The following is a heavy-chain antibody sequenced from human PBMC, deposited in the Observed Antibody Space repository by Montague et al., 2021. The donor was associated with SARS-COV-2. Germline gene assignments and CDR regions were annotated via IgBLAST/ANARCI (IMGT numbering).Heavy chain of an antibody. CDR2: ISSSGSTI. V-gene: IGHV3-48*03. CDR1: GFTFSSHE. D-gene: IGHD3-3*01. CDR3: ARGGTYYDFWSGYRNYYYGMDV. Sequence: SLSLSWSASGFTFSSHEMNWVRQAPGKGLEWVSYISSSGSTIYYADSVKGRFTISRDNAKNSLYLQMNSLRAEDTAVYYCARGGTYYDFWSGYRNYYYGMDVWGQGTTVTVSS. J-gene: IGHJ6*02.